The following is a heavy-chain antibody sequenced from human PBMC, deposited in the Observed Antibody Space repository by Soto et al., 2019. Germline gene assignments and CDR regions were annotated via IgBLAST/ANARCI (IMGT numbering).Heavy chain of an antibody. Sequence: ASVKVSCKASGYTFTSYAMHWARQAPGQRLEWMGWINAGNGNTKYSQKFQGRVTITRDTSASTAYMELSSLRSEDTAVYYCARGRCSGGSCYPWIDAFDIWGQGTMVTVSS. J-gene: IGHJ3*02. CDR1: GYTFTSYA. CDR2: INAGNGNT. CDR3: ARGRCSGGSCYPWIDAFDI. V-gene: IGHV1-3*01. D-gene: IGHD2-15*01.